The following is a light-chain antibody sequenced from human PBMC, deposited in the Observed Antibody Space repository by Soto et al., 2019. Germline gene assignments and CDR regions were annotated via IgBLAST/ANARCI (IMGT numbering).Light chain of an antibody. CDR3: QQYGGSPIT. Sequence: GLSQSPGTVSLSQGGRATLSCRASQSVSRRLAWYQQRPGQSPRLLISGASMRASGVPVRFIGSGSGTDFTLTITRLEPEDFAVYYCQQYGGSPITFGLGTRLEIK. CDR2: GAS. V-gene: IGKV3-20*01. J-gene: IGKJ5*01. CDR1: QSVSRR.